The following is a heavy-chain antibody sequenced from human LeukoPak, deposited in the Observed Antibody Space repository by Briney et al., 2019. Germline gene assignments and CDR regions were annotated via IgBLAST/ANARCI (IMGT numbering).Heavy chain of an antibody. CDR3: ATLPYYYDSSGSYYFDY. CDR2: IRNDGRNK. Sequence: PGGSLRLSCGAPGFTFSSYGMHWVRQAPGKGLEWVAFIRNDGRNKYYADSVKGRFTISRDNSKNTLYLQMNSLRVEDTAVYYCATLPYYYDSSGSYYFDYWGQGTLVTVSS. D-gene: IGHD3-22*01. J-gene: IGHJ4*02. CDR1: GFTFSSYG. V-gene: IGHV3-30*02.